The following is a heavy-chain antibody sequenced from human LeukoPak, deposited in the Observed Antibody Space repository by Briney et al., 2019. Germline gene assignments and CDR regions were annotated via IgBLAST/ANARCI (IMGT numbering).Heavy chain of an antibody. CDR3: AKDLAYYGSGRLDSEISDY. CDR2: IWYDGNNK. J-gene: IGHJ4*02. Sequence: GGSLRLSCAASGFTFSSYGMHWVRQAPGKGLEWVAVIWYDGNNKYYADSVKGRFTISRDNSKNTLYLQMNSLRAEDTAVYYCAKDLAYYGSGRLDSEISDYWGQGTLVTVSS. CDR1: GFTFSSYG. D-gene: IGHD3-10*01. V-gene: IGHV3-30*02.